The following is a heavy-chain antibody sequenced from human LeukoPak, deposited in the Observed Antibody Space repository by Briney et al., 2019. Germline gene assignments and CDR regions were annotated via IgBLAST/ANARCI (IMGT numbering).Heavy chain of an antibody. Sequence: ASVKVSCKASGYTLTSYGISWVRQAPGQGLEWMGWISAYNGNTNYAQKLQGRVTMTTDTPTSTAYMELRSLRSDDTAVYYCARVPITIFGVDPRFDPWGQGTLVTVSS. CDR2: ISAYNGNT. V-gene: IGHV1-18*01. CDR3: ARVPITIFGVDPRFDP. J-gene: IGHJ5*02. D-gene: IGHD3-3*01. CDR1: GYTLTSYG.